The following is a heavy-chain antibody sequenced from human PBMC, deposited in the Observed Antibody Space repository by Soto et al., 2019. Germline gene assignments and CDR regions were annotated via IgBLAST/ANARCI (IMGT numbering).Heavy chain of an antibody. CDR1: GFTFSSYD. Sequence: GGSLRLSCAASGFTFSSYDMHWVRQATGKGLEWVSAIGTAGDTYYPGSVKGRFTISRENAKNSLYLQMNSLRAEDTAVYYCARDSNKERGGLGYYGMDVWGQGTTVTVSS. V-gene: IGHV3-13*01. D-gene: IGHD3-16*01. CDR2: IGTAGDT. J-gene: IGHJ6*02. CDR3: ARDSNKERGGLGYYGMDV.